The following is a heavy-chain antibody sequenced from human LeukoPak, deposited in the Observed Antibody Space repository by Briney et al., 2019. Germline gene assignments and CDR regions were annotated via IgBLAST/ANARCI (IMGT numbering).Heavy chain of an antibody. J-gene: IGHJ6*03. CDR2: IYYSGST. Sequence: PSETLSLTCTVSGGSVSSSSYYWGWIRQPPGKGLEWIGSIYYSGSTYYNPSLKSRVTISVDTSKNQFSLKLSSVTAADTAVYYCARGGWDSSSWYELPEEGYYYYYMDVWGKGTTVTVSS. CDR1: GGSVSSSSYY. V-gene: IGHV4-39*07. CDR3: ARGGWDSSSWYELPEEGYYYYYMDV. D-gene: IGHD6-13*01.